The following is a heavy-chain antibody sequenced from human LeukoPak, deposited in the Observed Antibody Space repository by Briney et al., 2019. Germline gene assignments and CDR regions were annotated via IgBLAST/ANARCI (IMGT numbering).Heavy chain of an antibody. V-gene: IGHV3-48*02. CDR3: AGGLLRYSDY. D-gene: IGHD3-9*01. J-gene: IGHJ4*02. CDR1: GFSFGNYW. Sequence: PGGSLRLSCVASGFSFGNYWMAWVRQAPGKGLDWISSISTSSTRYYADSVKGRFTVSRDNAKNSLSLQMNSLRDEDTAVYYCAGGLLRYSDYWGRGTLVTVSS. CDR2: ISTSSTR.